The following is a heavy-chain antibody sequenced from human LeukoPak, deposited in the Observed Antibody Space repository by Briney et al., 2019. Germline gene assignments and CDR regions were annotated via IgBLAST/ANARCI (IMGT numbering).Heavy chain of an antibody. Sequence: SHTLSLTCSVSGDSIRSSSYSWNWIRQPAGKGLEWIGHIYASGTTNYNPSLKSRVTMSVDMFKNKFSLKLRSMTAADTAVYYCAGRRGSYQGFDYWGQGTLVTVSS. J-gene: IGHJ4*02. V-gene: IGHV4-61*09. CDR2: IYASGTT. CDR1: GDSIRSSSYS. CDR3: AGRRGSYQGFDY. D-gene: IGHD1-26*01.